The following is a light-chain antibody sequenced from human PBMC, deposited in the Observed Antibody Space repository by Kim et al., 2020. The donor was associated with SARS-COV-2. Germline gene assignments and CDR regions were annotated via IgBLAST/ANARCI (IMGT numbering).Light chain of an antibody. V-gene: IGLV3-25*03. CDR1: ALPKQY. CDR3: QSPDSSATYRV. J-gene: IGLJ2*01. Sequence: SYELTQPPSVSVSPGQTARITCSGDALPKQYSYWYQQKPGQAPVLVIYKDNERPSGIPERFSGSSSGTTATLTISGVQAEDEADYYCQSPDSSATYRVFG. CDR2: KDN.